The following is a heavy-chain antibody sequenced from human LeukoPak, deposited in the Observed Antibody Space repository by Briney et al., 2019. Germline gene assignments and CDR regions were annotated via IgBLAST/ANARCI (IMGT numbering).Heavy chain of an antibody. CDR2: IIPIFGTA. CDR1: GGTFSSYA. D-gene: IGHD3-22*01. V-gene: IGHV1-69*13. Sequence: EASVKVSRKASGGTFSSYAISWVRQAPGQGLEWMGGIIPIFGTANYAQKFQGRVTITADESTSTAYMELSSLRSEDTAVYYCARDPYYYDSSGYYYGYFDYWGQGTLVTVSS. J-gene: IGHJ4*02. CDR3: ARDPYYYDSSGYYYGYFDY.